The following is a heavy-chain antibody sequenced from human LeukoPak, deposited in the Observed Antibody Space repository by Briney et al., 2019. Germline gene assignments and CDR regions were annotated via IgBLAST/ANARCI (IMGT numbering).Heavy chain of an antibody. Sequence: GGSLRLSCAASGFTFSSYGMSWVRQAPGKGLEWVSTISGVGRSTYYADSVKGRFVISRDNSRNTLYLQMNSLRADDTAVYYCAKSRILGSGWNFDYWGQGTLVSVSS. CDR1: GFTFSSYG. CDR3: AKSRILGSGWNFDY. D-gene: IGHD6-19*01. V-gene: IGHV3-23*01. CDR2: ISGVGRST. J-gene: IGHJ4*02.